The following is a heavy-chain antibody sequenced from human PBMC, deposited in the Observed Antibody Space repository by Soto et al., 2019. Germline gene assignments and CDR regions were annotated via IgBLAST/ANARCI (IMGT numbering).Heavy chain of an antibody. CDR2: ISYDGSNK. CDR1: GFTFSSYG. CDR3: AKDREIRLWTHFDY. Sequence: QVQLVESGGGVVQPGRSLRLSCAASGFTFSSYGMHWVRQAPGKGLEWVAVISYDGSNKYYADSVKGRFTISRDNSKNTLYLQMNSLRAEDTAVYYCAKDREIRLWTHFDYWGQGTLVTVSS. D-gene: IGHD5-18*01. V-gene: IGHV3-30*18. J-gene: IGHJ4*02.